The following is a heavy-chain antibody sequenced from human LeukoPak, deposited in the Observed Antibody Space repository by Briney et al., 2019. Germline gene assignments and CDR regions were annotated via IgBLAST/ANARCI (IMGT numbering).Heavy chain of an antibody. V-gene: IGHV3-49*04. Sequence: PGRSLRLSCTASGFTFGDYAMSWVRQAPGKGLEWVGFIRSKAYGGTTEYAASVKGRFTISRDDSKSIAYLQMNSLKTEDTAVYYCTRGELERRAPFRYWGQGTLVTVSS. CDR2: IRSKAYGGTT. D-gene: IGHD1-1*01. CDR3: TRGELERRAPFRY. CDR1: GFTFGDYA. J-gene: IGHJ4*02.